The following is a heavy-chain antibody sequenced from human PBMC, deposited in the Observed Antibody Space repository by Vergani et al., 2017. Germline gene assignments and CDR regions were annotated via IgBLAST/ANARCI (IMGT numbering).Heavy chain of an antibody. Sequence: VQLVESGGGLVQPGGSLTLSCAASGFTFSSYGMHWVRQAPGKGLEWVAVIWYDGSNKYYADSVKGRFTLSRDNSKNTLYLQMNSLRAEDTAVYYCARVLSQYYYYYGMDDWGQGTTVTVSS. CDR2: IWYDGSNK. CDR1: GFTFSSYG. J-gene: IGHJ6*02. V-gene: IGHV3-33*08. CDR3: ARVLSQYYYYYGMDD.